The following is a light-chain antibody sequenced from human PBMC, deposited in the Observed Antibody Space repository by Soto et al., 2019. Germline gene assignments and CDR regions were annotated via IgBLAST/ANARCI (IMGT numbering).Light chain of an antibody. CDR2: AAS. Sequence: AIRMTQSPSSFSASTGDRVTITCRASQGISSYLAWYQQKPGKAPKLLIYAASTLQSGVPSRFSGRGSGTDFTLPISCLQSEDFATYFFQQYYSYPHTFGQGTKVEIK. V-gene: IGKV1-8*01. J-gene: IGKJ1*01. CDR3: QQYYSYPHT. CDR1: QGISSY.